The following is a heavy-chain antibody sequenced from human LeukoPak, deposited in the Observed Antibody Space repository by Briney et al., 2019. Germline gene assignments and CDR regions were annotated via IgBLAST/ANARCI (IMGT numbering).Heavy chain of an antibody. J-gene: IGHJ3*02. CDR1: GYTFTSYG. Sequence: ASVKVSCKASGYTFTSYGISWVRQAPGQGLEWMGWISAYNGNTNYAQKLQGRVTMTTDTSTSTAYMELSSLRSEDTAVYYCARVGGTYDSSGYNAFDIWGQGTMVTVSS. CDR2: ISAYNGNT. CDR3: ARVGGTYDSSGYNAFDI. V-gene: IGHV1-18*01. D-gene: IGHD3-22*01.